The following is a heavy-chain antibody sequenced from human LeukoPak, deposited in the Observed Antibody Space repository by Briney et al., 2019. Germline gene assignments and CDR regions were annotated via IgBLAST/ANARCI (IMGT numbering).Heavy chain of an antibody. D-gene: IGHD6-19*01. V-gene: IGHV4-34*01. J-gene: IGHJ4*02. CDR3: AGRPLAGFDY. Sequence: PSETLSLTCVVYGGSFSGFYWSWIRQPPGKGLEWIGEINHSGSTNYNPSLKSRVTISVDTSKNQFSLKLSSVTAADTAVYYCAGRPLAGFDYWGQGTLVTVSS. CDR2: INHSGST. CDR1: GGSFSGFY.